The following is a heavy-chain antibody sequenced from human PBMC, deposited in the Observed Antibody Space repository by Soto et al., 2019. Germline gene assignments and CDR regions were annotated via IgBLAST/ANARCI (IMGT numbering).Heavy chain of an antibody. Sequence: ASVKVSCTASGYTFTSYAMHWVRQAPGQRLEWMGWINAGNGNTKYSQKFQGRVTITRDTSASTAYMELSSLRSEDTAVYYCASETGSGWRPFDYWGQGTLVTVSS. CDR1: GYTFTSYA. CDR2: INAGNGNT. CDR3: ASETGSGWRPFDY. J-gene: IGHJ4*02. V-gene: IGHV1-3*01. D-gene: IGHD6-19*01.